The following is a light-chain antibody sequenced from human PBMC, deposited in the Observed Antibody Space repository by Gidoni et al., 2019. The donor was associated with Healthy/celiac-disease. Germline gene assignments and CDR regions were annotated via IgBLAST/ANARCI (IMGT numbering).Light chain of an antibody. CDR2: AAS. CDR3: KQSYSTPTWT. J-gene: IGKJ1*01. CDR1: QSISSY. Sequence: DIQMTQSPSSLSVSVGDRVTITCRASQSISSYLNWYQQKPGKAPKLLIYAASSLQSGVPSRFRGSGSGTDFTLNISSLQPEDFATYYCKQSYSTPTWTFGQGTKVEIK. V-gene: IGKV1-39*01.